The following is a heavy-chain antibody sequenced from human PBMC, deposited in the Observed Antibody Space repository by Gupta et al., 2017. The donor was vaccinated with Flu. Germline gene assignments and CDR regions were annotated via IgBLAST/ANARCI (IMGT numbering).Heavy chain of an antibody. V-gene: IGHV3-74*03. CDR1: GFTFSSPY. D-gene: IGHD4-17*01. CDR2: INPDGSST. J-gene: IGHJ4*02. CDR3: ATVTSGC. Sequence: EMQLVESGGGLAQPGGSLRLSCAGSGFTFSSPYLQWVRQAPGKGLVWVSRINPDGSSTTYAESVKGRFTISRDNAKNTLYLQMNSLGDDDTAVYYCATVTSGCWGQGTLVTVSS.